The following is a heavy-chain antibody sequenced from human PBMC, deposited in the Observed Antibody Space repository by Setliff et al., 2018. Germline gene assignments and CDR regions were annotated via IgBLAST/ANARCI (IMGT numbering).Heavy chain of an antibody. V-gene: IGHV3-15*01. CDR2: SKGKTDGLTT. D-gene: IGHD3-16*01. Sequence: PGGSLRLSCAASGFTFSDHYMDWVRQAPGKGLEWVGRSKGKTDGLTTDYAAPVKGRFTISRDDSKNTLYLQMNSLKTEDTAVYYCTTDPSPTFGGVIGAAFDIWGQGTMVTVSS. CDR1: GFTFSDHY. CDR3: TTDPSPTFGGVIGAAFDI. J-gene: IGHJ3*02.